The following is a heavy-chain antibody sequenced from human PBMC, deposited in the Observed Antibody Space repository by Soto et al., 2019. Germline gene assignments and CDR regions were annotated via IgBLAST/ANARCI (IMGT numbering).Heavy chain of an antibody. CDR2: ISYDGSSK. CDR1: GFTFSSYG. J-gene: IGHJ3*02. CDR3: AGKDSAAFDI. Sequence: GGSLRLSCAASGFTFSSYGMHWVRQAPGKGLEWVAVISYDGSSKYYADSVKGRFTISRDNSKNTLYLQMNSLRAEDTAVYYCAGKDSAAFDIWGQETMVTVSS. D-gene: IGHD2-15*01. V-gene: IGHV3-30*03.